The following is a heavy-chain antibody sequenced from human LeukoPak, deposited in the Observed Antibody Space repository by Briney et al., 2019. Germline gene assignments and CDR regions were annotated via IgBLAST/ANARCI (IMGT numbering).Heavy chain of an antibody. J-gene: IGHJ4*02. CDR1: GGSISSYY. D-gene: IGHD3-22*01. CDR3: ARRYYDSSGFDY. Sequence: PSETLSLTCTVSGGSISSYYWSWIRQPAGKGLESIGHISTSGSTNYNPSLKSRVTISVDTSKNQFSLKLSSVTAADTAVYYCARRYYDSSGFDYWGQGTLVTVSS. V-gene: IGHV4-4*07. CDR2: ISTSGST.